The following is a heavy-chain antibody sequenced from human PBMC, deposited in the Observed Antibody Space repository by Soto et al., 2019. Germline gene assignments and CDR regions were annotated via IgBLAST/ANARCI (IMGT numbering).Heavy chain of an antibody. Sequence: EVQLLESGGGLVQPGGSLRLSCAASGFTFSSYAMSWVRQAPGKGLEWVSAISGSGGSTYYADSVKGRFTISRDNSKNTLYLQMNSLRAEDTAVYYCAKELRRRGYDSSRGYLFWGQGTLVTVSS. J-gene: IGHJ4*02. CDR1: GFTFSSYA. V-gene: IGHV3-23*01. CDR3: AKELRRRGYDSSRGYLF. CDR2: ISGSGGST. D-gene: IGHD3-22*01.